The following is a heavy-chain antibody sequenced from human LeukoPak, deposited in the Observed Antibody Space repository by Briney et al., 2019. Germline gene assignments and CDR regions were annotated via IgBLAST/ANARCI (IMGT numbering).Heavy chain of an antibody. J-gene: IGHJ4*02. CDR3: ANREGGYTYDPFDY. CDR2: ISGSSDTT. D-gene: IGHD5-18*01. Sequence: GGSLRLSCAASGFTFSTYAMSWVRQAPGRGLEWVSAISGSSDTTYYADSVKGRFAISRDNSKNTLYLQMNSLRAEDTAVYYCANREGGYTYDPFDYWGQGTLVTVSS. CDR1: GFTFSTYA. V-gene: IGHV3-23*01.